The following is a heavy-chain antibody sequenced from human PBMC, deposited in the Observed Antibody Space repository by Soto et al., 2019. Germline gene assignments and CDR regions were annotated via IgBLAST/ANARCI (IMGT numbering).Heavy chain of an antibody. V-gene: IGHV4-59*01. CDR3: AGVVKRARLRCCYCFGV. CDR2: IYYSGST. J-gene: IGHJ6*01. CDR1: GGSISSYH. D-gene: IGHD2-15*01. Sequence: SETLSLTCTVSGGSISSYHWSWIRQPPGKGLEWIGYIYYSGSTNYNPSLKSRVTISVDTSKNQFSLKLSSVTAADTAVSYCAGVVKRARLRCCYCFGVWGKGTTVTVPS.